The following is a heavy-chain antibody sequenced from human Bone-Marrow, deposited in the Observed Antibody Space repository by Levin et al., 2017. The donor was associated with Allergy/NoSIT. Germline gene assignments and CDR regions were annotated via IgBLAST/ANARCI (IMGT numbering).Heavy chain of an antibody. CDR3: ARVSSIAVASYYFDY. D-gene: IGHD6-19*01. Sequence: SETLSLTCTVSGDSVSSGLYSWSWIRQPPGKGLEWIGYIYYSGSTYYNPSLKSRVTISLDTSKSQFSLKLSSVTAADTAVYYCARVSSIAVASYYFDYWGQGTLVTVSS. V-gene: IGHV4-61*01. J-gene: IGHJ4*02. CDR1: GDSVSSGLYS. CDR2: IYYSGST.